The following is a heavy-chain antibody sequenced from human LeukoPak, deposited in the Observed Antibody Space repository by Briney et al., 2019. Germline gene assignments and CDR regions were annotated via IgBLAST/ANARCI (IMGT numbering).Heavy chain of an antibody. Sequence: GESLKISCKGSGYSFTSYWIGCVRPLPGKGLEWMGIIYPGDSDTRYSPSFQGQVTISADKSISTAYLQWSSLKASDTAMYYCARQVTTAGWFDPWGQGTLVTVSS. CDR1: GYSFTSYW. D-gene: IGHD3-3*01. J-gene: IGHJ5*02. CDR2: IYPGDSDT. CDR3: ARQVTTAGWFDP. V-gene: IGHV5-51*01.